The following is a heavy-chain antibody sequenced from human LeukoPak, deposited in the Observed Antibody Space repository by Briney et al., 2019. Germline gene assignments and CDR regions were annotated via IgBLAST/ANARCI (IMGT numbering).Heavy chain of an antibody. CDR1: GFTFSSFA. D-gene: IGHD3-9*01. Sequence: GRSLRLSCAASGFTFSSFAVHWVRQAPGKGLEWVAVISYDGSNKIQADSVKGRFSISRDNSKNTLYLQMNSLRTEDTAVYYCARNLSPYFYYYTMDVWGQGTTVTVSS. V-gene: IGHV3-30*04. J-gene: IGHJ6*02. CDR2: ISYDGSNK. CDR3: ARNLSPYFYYYTMDV.